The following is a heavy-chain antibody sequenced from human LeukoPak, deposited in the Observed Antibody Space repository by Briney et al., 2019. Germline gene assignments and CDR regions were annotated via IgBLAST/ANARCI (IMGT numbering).Heavy chain of an antibody. CDR3: AREGSGYTYGRGSYFDY. CDR1: GYTLTLYY. V-gene: IGHV1-2*06. CDR2: INPNSGDT. D-gene: IGHD5-18*01. J-gene: IGHJ4*01. Sequence: ASVKVSCKASGYTLTLYYIHWVRQAPGQGLEGMGLINPNSGDTNFAQKFQGRVTKTRDTPISTAYMDLSGLRPDDTAVYYCAREGSGYTYGRGSYFDYWGHGILVTVSS.